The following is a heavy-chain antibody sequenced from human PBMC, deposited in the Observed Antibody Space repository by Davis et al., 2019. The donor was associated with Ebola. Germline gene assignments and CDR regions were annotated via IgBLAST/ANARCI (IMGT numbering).Heavy chain of an antibody. J-gene: IGHJ4*02. Sequence: MPSETLSLTCTVSGGSIGTYAWSWIRQPPEKGLEWIGYIYSSGSTVYNPSLKSRLTMSVDTSKNQFSLKLSSVTAADTAVYYCGRDYWGSVDYWGQGTLVTVSS. CDR3: GRDYWGSVDY. CDR2: IYSSGST. D-gene: IGHD7-27*01. V-gene: IGHV4-59*13. CDR1: GGSIGTYA.